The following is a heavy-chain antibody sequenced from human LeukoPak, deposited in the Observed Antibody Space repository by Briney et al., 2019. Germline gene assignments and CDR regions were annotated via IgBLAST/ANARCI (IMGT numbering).Heavy chain of an antibody. J-gene: IGHJ4*02. CDR1: GSTFSHYA. CDR3: AKDAQRGFDYSNSLEY. V-gene: IGHV3-33*06. D-gene: IGHD4-11*01. Sequence: HSGGSLRLSCAASGSTFSHYAFHWVRQAPGKGLEWVAVIWSDATNQFYADSVKGRFTISRDYSQKTVYLEMDSLTIEDTAIYYCAKDAQRGFDYSNSLEYWGPGTLVSVSS. CDR2: IWSDATNQ.